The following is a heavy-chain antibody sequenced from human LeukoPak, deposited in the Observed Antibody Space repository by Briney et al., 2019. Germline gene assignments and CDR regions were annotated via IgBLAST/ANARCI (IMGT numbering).Heavy chain of an antibody. V-gene: IGHV3-9*01. Sequence: GGSLRLSCAASGFTFDDYAMHWVRQAPGKGLEWVSGISWNSGSIGYADSVKGRFTISRENAKKSLYLQMNSLRAGDTAVYYCVRARLGNTYYFDYWGQGTLVTVSS. CDR2: ISWNSGSI. J-gene: IGHJ4*02. D-gene: IGHD7-27*01. CDR1: GFTFDDYA. CDR3: VRARLGNTYYFDY.